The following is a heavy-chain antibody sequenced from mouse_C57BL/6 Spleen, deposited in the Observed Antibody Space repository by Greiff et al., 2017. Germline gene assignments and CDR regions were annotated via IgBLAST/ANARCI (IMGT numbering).Heavy chain of an antibody. CDR1: GYTFTDYN. CDR3: ARAQLLGDYFDY. Sequence: VQLKQSGPELVKPGASVKIPCKASGYTFTDYNMDWVKQSHGKSLEWIGDINPNNGGTIYNQKFKGKATLTVDKSSSTAYMELRSLTSEDTAVYYCARAQLLGDYFDYWGQGTTLTVSA. CDR2: INPNNGGT. J-gene: IGHJ2*01. V-gene: IGHV1-18*01. D-gene: IGHD1-1*01.